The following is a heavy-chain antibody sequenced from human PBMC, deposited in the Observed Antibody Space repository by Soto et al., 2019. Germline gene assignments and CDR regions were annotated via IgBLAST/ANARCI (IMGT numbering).Heavy chain of an antibody. CDR3: ARGKLANWNLAAEYYYGMDV. J-gene: IGHJ6*02. Sequence: PGGSLRLSCAASGFTFSSYAMHWVRQAPGKGLEWVAVISYDGSNKYYADSVKGRFTISRDNSKNTLYLQMNSLRAEDTAVYYCARGKLANWNLAAEYYYGMDVWGQGTTVTVSS. CDR1: GFTFSSYA. CDR2: ISYDGSNK. D-gene: IGHD1-20*01. V-gene: IGHV3-30-3*01.